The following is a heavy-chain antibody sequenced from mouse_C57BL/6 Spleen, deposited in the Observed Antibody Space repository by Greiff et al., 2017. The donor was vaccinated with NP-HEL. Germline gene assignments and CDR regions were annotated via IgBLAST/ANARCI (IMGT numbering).Heavy chain of an antibody. V-gene: IGHV1-82*01. CDR1: GYAFSSSW. J-gene: IGHJ3*01. Sequence: VQLQQSGPELVKPGASVKISCKASGYAFSSSWMNWVKQRPGKGLEWIGRIYPGDGDTNYNGKFKGKATLTADKSSSTAYMQLSSLTSEDSAVYFCARSSSFAWFAYWGQRTLVTVSA. D-gene: IGHD1-1*01. CDR3: ARSSSFAWFAY. CDR2: IYPGDGDT.